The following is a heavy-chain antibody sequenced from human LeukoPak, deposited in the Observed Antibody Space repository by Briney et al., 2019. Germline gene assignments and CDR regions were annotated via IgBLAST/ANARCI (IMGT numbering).Heavy chain of an antibody. CDR1: GFTFSSYA. D-gene: IGHD1-26*01. Sequence: GRSLRLSCAASGFTFSSYAMHWDRQAPGKGLEWVAVISYDGSNNYYADSVKGRFTISRDNSKNTLYLQMNSLRVEDTAVYYCARPTGWGAHQVSYGMDVWGQGTTVTVSS. CDR3: ARPTGWGAHQVSYGMDV. V-gene: IGHV3-30-3*01. CDR2: ISYDGSNN. J-gene: IGHJ6*02.